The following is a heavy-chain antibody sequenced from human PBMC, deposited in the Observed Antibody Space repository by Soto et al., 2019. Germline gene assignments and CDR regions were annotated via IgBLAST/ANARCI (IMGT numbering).Heavy chain of an antibody. CDR3: AKDIARGPSTSSYYYYGVDV. CDR2: ISYDGTKK. Sequence: QVQLVESGGGVVQPGRSLTLSCAASGFTFTTFAMHWVRQIPGKGLEWVALISYDGTKKYYADSVKGRFTISRDQSKNTLYLQMNGLSAEDTAVYYCAKDIARGPSTSSYYYYGVDVWGQGTTVTVSS. J-gene: IGHJ6*02. V-gene: IGHV3-30*18. CDR1: GFTFTTFA. D-gene: IGHD3-10*01.